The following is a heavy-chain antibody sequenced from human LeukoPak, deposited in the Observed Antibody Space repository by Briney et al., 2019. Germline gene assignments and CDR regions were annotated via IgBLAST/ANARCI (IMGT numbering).Heavy chain of an antibody. D-gene: IGHD3-10*01. CDR3: AHSHYGSGSLNSFDP. CDR2: IYWNDDK. Sequence: SGPTLVNPTQTLTLTCTFSGFSLSTSGVGVGWVRQPPGKALEWLELIYWNDDKRYSPSLKSRLTITKDTSKNQVVLTMTNMDPVDTATHYCAHSHYGSGSLNSFDPWGQGTLVTVSS. CDR1: GFSLSTSGVG. J-gene: IGHJ5*02. V-gene: IGHV2-5*01.